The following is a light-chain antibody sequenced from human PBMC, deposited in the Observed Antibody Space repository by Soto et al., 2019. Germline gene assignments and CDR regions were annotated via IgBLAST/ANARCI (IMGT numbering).Light chain of an antibody. CDR1: SSDVGGYNY. CDR3: SSYTSSILYV. V-gene: IGLV2-14*01. Sequence: QSALTQPASVSGSPGQSITISCTGTSSDVGGYNYVSWYQQHPGKAPKLMIYDVSNRPSGVSNRFSGSKSGNTASLTISGLQAEDEADYYCSSYTSSILYVFGTGTKFTVL. CDR2: DVS. J-gene: IGLJ1*01.